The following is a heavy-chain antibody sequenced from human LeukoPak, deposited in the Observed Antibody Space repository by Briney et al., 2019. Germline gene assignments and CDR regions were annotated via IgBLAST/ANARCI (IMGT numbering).Heavy chain of an antibody. J-gene: IGHJ4*02. D-gene: IGHD3-3*01. Sequence: ASVKVSCKASGYTFTSYGISWVRQAPGQGLEWMGWISAYNGNTNYAQKLQGRVTITTDTSTSTAYLELRSLRSDDTAVYYCERGVGVERVFDYWGQGTLVTVSS. CDR1: GYTFTSYG. CDR3: ERGVGVERVFDY. CDR2: ISAYNGNT. V-gene: IGHV1-18*04.